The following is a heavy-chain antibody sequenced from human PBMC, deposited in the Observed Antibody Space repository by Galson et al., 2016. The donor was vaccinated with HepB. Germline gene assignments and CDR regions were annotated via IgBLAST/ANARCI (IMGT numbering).Heavy chain of an antibody. D-gene: IGHD1-26*01. CDR3: ARGWELLDY. CDR2: ITPLFGTT. J-gene: IGHJ4*02. CDR1: GGTFTNYA. Sequence: SVKVSCKVSGGTFTNYAINWVRQAPGQGLEWMGGITPLFGTTNYAQNFQGRVTITADESTSTAYMELSSLTSDDTTVYYCARGWELLDYWGQGTLLTVSS. V-gene: IGHV1-69*13.